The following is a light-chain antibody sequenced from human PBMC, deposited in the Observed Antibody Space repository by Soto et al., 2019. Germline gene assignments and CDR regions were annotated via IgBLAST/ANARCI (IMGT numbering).Light chain of an antibody. CDR2: EVS. CDR1: SSDVGGYNY. CDR3: NSYRTNYTWL. V-gene: IGLV2-14*01. J-gene: IGLJ3*02. Sequence: QSALTQPASVSGSPGQSITISCTGTSSDVGGYNYVSWYQQHPGKAPKLIIYEVSNRHSGVSNRFSGSKSGNTAYLTISGLQAEDEADYYCNSYRTNYTWLFGGGTKLTVL.